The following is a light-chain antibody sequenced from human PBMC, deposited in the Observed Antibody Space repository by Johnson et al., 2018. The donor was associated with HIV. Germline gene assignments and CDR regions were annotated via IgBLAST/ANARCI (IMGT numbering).Light chain of an antibody. J-gene: IGLJ1*01. CDR3: GTWDSSLSAGRV. V-gene: IGLV1-51*01. CDR1: SSNIGNNY. CDR2: DNN. Sequence: QSVLTQPPSVSAAPGQKVTISCSGRSSNIGNNYVSWYQQLPGTAPKLLIYDNNKRPSGIPDRFSGSKSGTSATLGISGLQTGDEADYYCGTWDSSLSAGRVFGTGTKVTVL.